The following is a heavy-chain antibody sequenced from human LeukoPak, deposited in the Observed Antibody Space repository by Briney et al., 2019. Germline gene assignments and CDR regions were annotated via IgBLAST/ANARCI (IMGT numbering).Heavy chain of an antibody. Sequence: ASVKVSCKASGYIFTNYYIHWVRQAPGQGREWMGIINPSGDNRNYAQKFQGRVTVTRDISTSTVYMELSSLRSEDTAVYYCARGVHVRKYDSNDNCFDPWGQGTLVTVSS. CDR2: INPSGDNR. D-gene: IGHD3-22*01. V-gene: IGHV1-46*01. J-gene: IGHJ5*02. CDR1: GYIFTNYY. CDR3: ARGVHVRKYDSNDNCFDP.